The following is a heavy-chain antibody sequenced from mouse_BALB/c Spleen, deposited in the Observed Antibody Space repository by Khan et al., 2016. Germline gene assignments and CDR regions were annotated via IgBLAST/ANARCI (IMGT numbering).Heavy chain of an antibody. D-gene: IGHD2-12*01. CDR3: ARFYCTYEDAMDY. CDR2: IDPFNGGT. V-gene: IGHV1S135*01. J-gene: IGHJ4*01. Sequence: IQLVQSGPELMKPGASVKISCKASGYSFTSYYMYWVKQSHGKSLEWFGYIDPFNGGTAYNQKFKGKATLTVDRSSSTAYMHISSLTSEDSAVYYCARFYCTYEDAMDYWGQGTSVTVS. CDR1: GYSFTSYY.